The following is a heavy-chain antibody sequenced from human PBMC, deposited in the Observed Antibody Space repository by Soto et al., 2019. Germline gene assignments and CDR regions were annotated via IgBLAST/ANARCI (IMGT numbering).Heavy chain of an antibody. CDR3: ARDHTTVNAFMYSYHGMDV. CDR2: IYHSGST. J-gene: IGHJ6*02. CDR1: GGSISSGGYS. V-gene: IGHV4-30-2*01. D-gene: IGHD4-4*01. Sequence: QLQLQESGSGLVKPSQTLSLTCAVSGGSISSGGYSWSWIRQPPGKGLEWIGYIYHSGSTYYNPSLKSRVTISVDTSKSQFSLQLGSVTVADTAVYYCARDHTTVNAFMYSYHGMDVWGQGTTVTVSS.